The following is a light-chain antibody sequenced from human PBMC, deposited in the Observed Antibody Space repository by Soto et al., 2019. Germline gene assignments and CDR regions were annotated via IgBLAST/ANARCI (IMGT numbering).Light chain of an antibody. CDR3: SSYSISTAYL. CDR2: EVS. V-gene: IGLV2-14*01. Sequence: LAQPASVSGSPGQSITISCTGTSSDIGGYDYVSWYQLHPGKAPKLMVFEVSNRPSGVSYRFSGSKSGNTASLTISGLQAEDEADYFCSSYSISTAYLFGTGTKVTVL. CDR1: SSDIGGYDY. J-gene: IGLJ1*01.